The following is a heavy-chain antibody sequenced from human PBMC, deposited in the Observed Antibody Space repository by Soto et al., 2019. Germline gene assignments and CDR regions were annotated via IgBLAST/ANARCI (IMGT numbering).Heavy chain of an antibody. CDR1: GFTFDDYA. Sequence: EVQLVESGGGLVQPGRSLRLSCAASGFTFDDYAMHWVRQAPGKGLEWVSGISWNSGSIGYADSVKGRFTISRDNAKKYLYLQMNSLRAEDTALYYCAKDRDSSAQYYFDYWGQGTLVTVSS. D-gene: IGHD6-25*01. CDR2: ISWNSGSI. V-gene: IGHV3-9*01. J-gene: IGHJ4*02. CDR3: AKDRDSSAQYYFDY.